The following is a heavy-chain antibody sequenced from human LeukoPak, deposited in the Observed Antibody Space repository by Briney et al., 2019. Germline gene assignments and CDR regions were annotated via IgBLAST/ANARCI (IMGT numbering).Heavy chain of an antibody. V-gene: IGHV3-23*01. CDR1: GFTFSSYA. D-gene: IGHD3-22*01. J-gene: IGHJ4*02. CDR3: AKELYGYYDSSGYYY. Sequence: HSGGSLRLSCAASGFTFSSYAMSWVRQAPGKGLEWVSAISGSGGSTYYADSVKGRFTISRDNSKNTLYLQMNSLRAEDTAVYYCAKELYGYYDSSGYYYWGQGTLVTVSS. CDR2: ISGSGGST.